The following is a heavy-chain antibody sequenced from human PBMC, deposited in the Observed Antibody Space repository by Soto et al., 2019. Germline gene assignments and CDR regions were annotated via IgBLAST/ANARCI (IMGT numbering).Heavy chain of an antibody. CDR3: ARGGYCGGDCYSEGYYYYYGMDV. Sequence: PGGSLRLSCAASGFTFSSYSMNWVRQAPGKGLERVSSISSSSSYIYYADSVKGRFTISRDNAKNSLYLQMNSLRAEDTAVYYCARGGYCGGDCYSEGYYYYYGMDVWGQGTTVTVSS. V-gene: IGHV3-21*01. CDR1: GFTFSSYS. CDR2: ISSSSSYI. D-gene: IGHD2-21*02. J-gene: IGHJ6*02.